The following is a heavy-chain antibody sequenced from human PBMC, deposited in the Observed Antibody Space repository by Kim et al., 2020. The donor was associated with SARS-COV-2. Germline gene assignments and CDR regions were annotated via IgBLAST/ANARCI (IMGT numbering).Heavy chain of an antibody. D-gene: IGHD5-12*01. J-gene: IGHJ6*02. CDR3: AKDHLVWWLQDYYGMDV. Sequence: VKGRLTISRDNSKNTLYLQMNSLRAEDTAVYYCAKDHLVWWLQDYYGMDVWGQGTTVTVSS. V-gene: IGHV3-33*06.